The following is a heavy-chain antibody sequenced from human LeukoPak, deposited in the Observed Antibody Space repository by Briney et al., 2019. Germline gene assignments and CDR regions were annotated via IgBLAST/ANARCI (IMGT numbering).Heavy chain of an antibody. V-gene: IGHV1-46*01. D-gene: IGHD3-10*01. CDR2: IYPGGGST. CDR3: ARGPSITMVRGGQWYYYMDV. Sequence: ASVKVSCKASGYTFTGYNMHWVRQAPGQGLEWMGIIYPGGGSTSYAQKFQGRVTMTRDTSTSTVYMELSSLRSEDTAVYYCARGPSITMVRGGQWYYYMDVWGKGTTVTISS. CDR1: GYTFTGYN. J-gene: IGHJ6*03.